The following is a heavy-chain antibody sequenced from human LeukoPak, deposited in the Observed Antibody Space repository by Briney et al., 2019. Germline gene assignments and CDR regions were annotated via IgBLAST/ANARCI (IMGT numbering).Heavy chain of an antibody. Sequence: GGSLRLSCAASGFTFSSYGMHWVRQAPGKGLEWVAVTSSDGTNKYYAVSVKGRFTVSRDNSKNTLYLQMNSLRAEDTAVYYCAKDSSSQKDWGQGTLVTVSS. V-gene: IGHV3-33*05. CDR2: TSSDGTNK. CDR3: AKDSSSQKD. J-gene: IGHJ4*02. CDR1: GFTFSSYG. D-gene: IGHD6-13*01.